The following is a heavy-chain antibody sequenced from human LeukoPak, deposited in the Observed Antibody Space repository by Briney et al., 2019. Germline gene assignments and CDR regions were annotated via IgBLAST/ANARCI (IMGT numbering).Heavy chain of an antibody. CDR3: ARDTNNGLDV. J-gene: IGHJ6*02. Sequence: GGSLRLSCAASGFTFSEYYIIWIRQAPGKGLEWVSHISSSGRLMQYADSVRGRFTITRDNAQNFMSLQMNNLKPEDTAVYYCARDTNNGLDVWGRGTTVTVS. CDR1: GFTFSEYY. V-gene: IGHV3-11*01. D-gene: IGHD1-20*01. CDR2: ISSSGRLM.